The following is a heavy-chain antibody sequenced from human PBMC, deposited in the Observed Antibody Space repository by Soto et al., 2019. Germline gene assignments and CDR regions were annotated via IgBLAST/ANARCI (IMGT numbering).Heavy chain of an antibody. V-gene: IGHV3-23*01. D-gene: IGHD1-26*01. Sequence: EVQLLESGGGLVQSGGSLRLSCAASGFTFSNYAMTWVRQAPGKGLEWVSVISDSGGRTYYADSVKGRLTISRDNSKNTLYLQMDSLRVEDTAVYYCAKEKSGARYLEDWGQGTLVIVSS. CDR1: GFTFSNYA. CDR2: ISDSGGRT. J-gene: IGHJ4*02. CDR3: AKEKSGARYLED.